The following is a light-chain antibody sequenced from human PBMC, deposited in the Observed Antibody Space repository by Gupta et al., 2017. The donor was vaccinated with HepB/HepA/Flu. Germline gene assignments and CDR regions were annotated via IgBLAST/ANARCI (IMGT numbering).Light chain of an antibody. Sequence: DIQITQSPSTLSASVGDRVISTCRASQSISIWLDWYQQKPGKAPTLLIYQASTLERGVPSRFSGSGYGKEFTLTSSHQQPDDFANYYWQQDNSYSIFGHGTKVDIK. CDR1: QSISIW. J-gene: IGKJ3*01. V-gene: IGKV1-5*03. CDR2: QAS. CDR3: QQDNSYSI.